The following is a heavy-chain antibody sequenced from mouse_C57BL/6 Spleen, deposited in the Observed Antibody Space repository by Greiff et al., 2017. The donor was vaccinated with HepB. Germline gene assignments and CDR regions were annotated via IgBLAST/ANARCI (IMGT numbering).Heavy chain of an antibody. V-gene: IGHV1-52*01. D-gene: IGHD1-1*01. J-gene: IGHJ2*01. CDR3: ARLYYGSSYDYFDC. CDR1: GYTFTSYC. Sequence: QVQLQQPGAELVRPGSSVKLSCKASGYTFTSYCMHWVKQRPIKGLEWIGNIDPSDSETHYNQKFKDKATLTVDKSSSTAYMQLISLTSEDSAVYYCARLYYGSSYDYFDCWGQGTTLTVSS. CDR2: IDPSDSET.